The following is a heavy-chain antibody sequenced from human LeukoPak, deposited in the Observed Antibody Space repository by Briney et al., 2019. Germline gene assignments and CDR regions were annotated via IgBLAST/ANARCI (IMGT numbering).Heavy chain of an antibody. D-gene: IGHD3-10*01. CDR1: GFPFRSFS. CDR3: ARAEGSGSSFYY. CDR2: ISSSSTYI. J-gene: IGHJ4*02. V-gene: IGHV3-21*01. Sequence: PGGSLRLSCVASGFPFRSFSMNWVRQAPGKGLEWVSSISSSSTYIYYADSVKGRFTISRDNAKNSLYLPMNSLSVEDTAVYYCARAEGSGSSFYYWGQGTLVTVSS.